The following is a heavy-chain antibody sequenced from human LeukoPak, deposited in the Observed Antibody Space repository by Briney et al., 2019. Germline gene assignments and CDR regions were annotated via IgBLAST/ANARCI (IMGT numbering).Heavy chain of an antibody. D-gene: IGHD4-17*01. CDR1: GFTLRSYW. Sequence: PGGSLRLSCAASGFTLRSYWMNWVRQAPGKGLEWVANIEKDGSEKDYVDSVMGRFTISRDDAKNSLYLQMNSLRADDTAVYYCTRDPAYGALDYWGLGTLVIVSS. CDR2: IEKDGSEK. J-gene: IGHJ4*02. CDR3: TRDPAYGALDY. V-gene: IGHV3-7*05.